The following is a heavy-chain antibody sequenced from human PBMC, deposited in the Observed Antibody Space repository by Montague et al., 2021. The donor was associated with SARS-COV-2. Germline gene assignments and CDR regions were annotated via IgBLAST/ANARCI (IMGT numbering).Heavy chain of an antibody. Sequence: SETLSLTCTVSGASVGSSDWGWIRQSPGKGLEWIGYFYSVESTDYNPSLKSRATISRDTSKNQFSLKVRSVTAADTAAYYCARETMTADAFDIWGQGTMVTVSS. J-gene: IGHJ3*02. D-gene: IGHD1-14*01. V-gene: IGHV4-59*02. CDR2: FYSVEST. CDR3: ARETMTADAFDI. CDR1: GASVGSSD.